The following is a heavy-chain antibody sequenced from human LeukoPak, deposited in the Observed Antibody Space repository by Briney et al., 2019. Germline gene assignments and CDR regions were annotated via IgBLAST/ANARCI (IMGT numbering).Heavy chain of an antibody. CDR2: ISAYNGNT. CDR3: ASLRRAAGQIYDY. Sequence: ASVKVSCKASGYTFTSYGISWVRQAPGQGLEWMGWISAYNGNTNYAQKFQGRVTITTDESTSTAYMELSSLRSEDTAVYYCASLRRAAGQIYDYWGQGTLVTVSS. J-gene: IGHJ4*02. D-gene: IGHD6-13*01. CDR1: GYTFTSYG. V-gene: IGHV1-18*01.